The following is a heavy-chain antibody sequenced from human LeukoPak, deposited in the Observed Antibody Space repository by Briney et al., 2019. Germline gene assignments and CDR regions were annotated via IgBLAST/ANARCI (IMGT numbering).Heavy chain of an antibody. D-gene: IGHD6-19*01. CDR2: IYPGDSDT. CDR1: GYSFTSYW. J-gene: IGHJ4*02. V-gene: IGHV5-51*01. Sequence: GESLKISCKGSGYSFTSYWIGWVRQMPGKGLEWMGIIYPGDSDTRYSPSFQGQVTISADKSISTAYLQWSSLKASDTAMYYCAGHARYSRGSGWYLDYWGQGTLVTVSS. CDR3: AGHARYSRGSGWYLDY.